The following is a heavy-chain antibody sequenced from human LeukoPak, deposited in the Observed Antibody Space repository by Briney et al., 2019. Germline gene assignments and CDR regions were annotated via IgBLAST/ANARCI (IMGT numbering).Heavy chain of an antibody. CDR1: GFTFSSYV. Sequence: GGSLRLSCAASGFTFSSYVMSWVRQAPGKGLEWGSTISGSGGSTYYAASVKGRFTISRDNSKNTLYLKMNSLRAEDTAVYYCAKVLYSSSPPLGFDIWGQGTMVTVSS. D-gene: IGHD6-13*01. V-gene: IGHV3-23*01. CDR3: AKVLYSSSPPLGFDI. J-gene: IGHJ3*02. CDR2: ISGSGGST.